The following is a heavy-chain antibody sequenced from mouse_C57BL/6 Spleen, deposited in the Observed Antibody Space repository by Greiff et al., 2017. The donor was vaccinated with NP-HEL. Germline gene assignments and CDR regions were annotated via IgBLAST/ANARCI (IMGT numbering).Heavy chain of an antibody. Sequence: QVQLQQPGTELVKPGASVKLSCKASGYTFTSYWMHWVKQRPGQGLEWIGNINPSNGGTNYNEKFKSKATLTVDKSSSTAYMQLSSLTSEDSAVYYCAREGPYYYGSSYVFDYWGQGTTRTVSS. J-gene: IGHJ2*01. V-gene: IGHV1-53*01. CDR3: AREGPYYYGSSYVFDY. CDR2: INPSNGGT. D-gene: IGHD1-1*01. CDR1: GYTFTSYW.